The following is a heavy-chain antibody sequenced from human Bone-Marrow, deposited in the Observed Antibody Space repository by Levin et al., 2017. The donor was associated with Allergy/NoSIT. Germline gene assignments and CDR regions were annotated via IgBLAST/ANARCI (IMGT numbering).Heavy chain of an antibody. Sequence: SETLSLTCTVSGASISSGDYYWSWIRQQPGKGLEWVGYLYYRGGNYYNPSLRGRVTISGDTSKNQFSLQLSSVTAADTAVYYWARSSVITEQIDYWGQGILVTVSS. J-gene: IGHJ4*02. V-gene: IGHV4-31*03. D-gene: IGHD3-16*01. CDR2: LYYRGGN. CDR1: GASISSGDYY. CDR3: ARSSVITEQIDY.